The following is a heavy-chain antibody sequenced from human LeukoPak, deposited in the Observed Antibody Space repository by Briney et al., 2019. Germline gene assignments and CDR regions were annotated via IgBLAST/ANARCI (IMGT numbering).Heavy chain of an antibody. D-gene: IGHD3-16*01. CDR1: GFTFSSYA. J-gene: IGHJ5*02. Sequence: GGSLRLSCAASGFTFSSYAMSWVRQAPGKGLEWVSAISGSGGSTYYADSVKGRFTISRDNSKNTVSLQMNSLRVEDTALYYCVRDRDWGAFDPWGQGTPVTVPS. CDR3: VRDRDWGAFDP. V-gene: IGHV3-23*01. CDR2: ISGSGGST.